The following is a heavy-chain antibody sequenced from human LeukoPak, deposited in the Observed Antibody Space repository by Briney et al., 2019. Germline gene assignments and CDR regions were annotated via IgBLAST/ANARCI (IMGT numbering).Heavy chain of an antibody. D-gene: IGHD3-22*01. CDR1: GGTFSSYA. J-gene: IGHJ4*02. CDR2: IIPIFGTA. CDR3: ASYYYDSSGYLSY. Sequence: SVKVSCKASGGTFSSYAISWVRQAPGQGLEWMGGIIPIFGTANYAQKFQGRVTITADESTSTAYMELSSLRSEDTAVYYCASYYYDSSGYLSYWGQGTLVTVSS. V-gene: IGHV1-69*13.